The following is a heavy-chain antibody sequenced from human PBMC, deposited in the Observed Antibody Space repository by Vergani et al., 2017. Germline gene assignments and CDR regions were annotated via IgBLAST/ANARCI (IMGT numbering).Heavy chain of an antibody. V-gene: IGHV3-74*01. CDR3: AREDARAYYYYGMDV. CDR2: INSDGSST. J-gene: IGHJ6*02. CDR1: GFTFSSYW. Sequence: EVQLVESGGGLVQPGGSLRLSCAASGFTFSSYWMHWVRQAPGKGLVWVSRINSDGSSTSYADSVKGRFTISRDTAKNTLYLQMNSLRAEDTAVYYCAREDARAYYYYGMDVWGQGTTVTVSS.